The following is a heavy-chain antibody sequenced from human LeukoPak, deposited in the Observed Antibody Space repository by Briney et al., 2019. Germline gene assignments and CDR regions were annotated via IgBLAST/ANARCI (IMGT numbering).Heavy chain of an antibody. J-gene: IGHJ5*02. D-gene: IGHD4-23*01. CDR2: IYYSGST. CDR1: GGSISSSSYY. V-gene: IGHV4-61*01. CDR3: ASTDYGGPRSWFDP. Sequence: PETLSLTCTVSGGSISSSSYYWSWIRQPPGKGLEWIGYIYYSGSTNYNPSLKSRVTISVDTSKNQFSLKLSSVTAADTAVYYCASTDYGGPRSWFDPWGQGTLVTVSS.